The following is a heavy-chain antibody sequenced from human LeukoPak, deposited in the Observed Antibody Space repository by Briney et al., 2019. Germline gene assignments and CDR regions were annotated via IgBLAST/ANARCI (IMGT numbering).Heavy chain of an antibody. CDR3: ARVVGASHHTVDY. D-gene: IGHD1-26*01. CDR1: GFTVSAYS. CDR2: IYSGDRT. V-gene: IGHV3-53*01. J-gene: IGHJ4*02. Sequence: PGRSLRLSCAASGFTVSAYSMGWVRQAPGKGLEWLSLIYSGDRTYHADSVKSRFTVSRDDSENTLSLQMNSLRVEDTALYFCARVVGASHHTVDYWGQGALVTVSS.